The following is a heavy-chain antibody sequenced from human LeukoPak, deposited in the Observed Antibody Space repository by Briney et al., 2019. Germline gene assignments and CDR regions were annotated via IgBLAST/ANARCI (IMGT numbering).Heavy chain of an antibody. CDR2: ISSSGSTI. CDR3: ARASGYCFDY. D-gene: IGHD3-22*01. Sequence: GGSLRLSCAASGFTFSSYKMNWVRQAPGKGLEWVSYISSSGSTIYYADSVKGRFTISRDNAKNSLYLQMNSLRAEDTAVYYCARASGYCFDYWGQGTLVTVSS. V-gene: IGHV3-48*03. CDR1: GFTFSSYK. J-gene: IGHJ4*02.